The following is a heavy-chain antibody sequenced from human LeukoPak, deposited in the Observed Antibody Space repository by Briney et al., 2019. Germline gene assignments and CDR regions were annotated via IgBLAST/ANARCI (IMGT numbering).Heavy chain of an antibody. CDR2: INPTSGST. V-gene: IGHV1-46*01. CDR3: ARLGYYYDSLGHYDY. D-gene: IGHD3-22*01. CDR1: GYTFTNYY. Sequence: ASVKVSCKASGYTFTNYYIHWVRQAPGQGLEWXXXINPTSGSTAYTQKFQGRVTMTRDTSTSTVYMELSSLRSDDTAVYYCARLGYYYDSLGHYDYWGQGTLVIVSS. J-gene: IGHJ4*02.